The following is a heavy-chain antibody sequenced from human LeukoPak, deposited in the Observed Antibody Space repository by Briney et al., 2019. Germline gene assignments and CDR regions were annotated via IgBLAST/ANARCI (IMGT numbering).Heavy chain of an antibody. J-gene: IGHJ4*02. D-gene: IGHD1-26*01. CDR1: GFTFSSYA. CDR2: ISRSGGST. CDR3: AKDRLGAMMYFDF. Sequence: PGGSLRLSCAASGFTFSSYAMTWVRQAPGKGLEWVSSISRSGGSTYYADSVKGRFTISRDNSKNTLYLQMSSLRAEDTAVYYCAKDRLGAMMYFDFWGQGTLVTVSS. V-gene: IGHV3-23*01.